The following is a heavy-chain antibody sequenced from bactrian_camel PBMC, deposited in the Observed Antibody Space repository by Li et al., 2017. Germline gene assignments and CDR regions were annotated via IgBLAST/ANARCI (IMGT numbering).Heavy chain of an antibody. J-gene: IGHJ6*01. CDR2: VNKDGGYT. V-gene: IGHV3S40*01. Sequence: VQLVESGGGLVQPGGSLRLSCAASGFDFSKYDMSWVRQAPGKGLEWVASVNKDGGYTYYADSVKGRFTISRDNAKNTVYLQLDSLGTEDTAMYYCASAASDRTWYQAFGSWGQGTQVTVS. D-gene: IGHD6*01. CDR3: ASAASDRTWYQAFGS. CDR1: GFDFSKYD.